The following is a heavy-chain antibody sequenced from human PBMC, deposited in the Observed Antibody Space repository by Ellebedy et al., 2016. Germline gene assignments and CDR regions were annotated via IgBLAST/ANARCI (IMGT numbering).Heavy chain of an antibody. D-gene: IGHD1-26*01. CDR3: ARDALSYSGSYSGLWDY. V-gene: IGHV3-11*01. CDR1: GFTFSDYY. J-gene: IGHJ4*02. CDR2: ISSSGSTI. Sequence: GESLKISXAASGFTFSDYYMSWIRQAPGKGLEWVSYISSSGSTIYYADSVKGRFTISRDNAKNSLYLQMNSLRAEDTAVYYCARDALSYSGSYSGLWDYWGQGTLVTVSS.